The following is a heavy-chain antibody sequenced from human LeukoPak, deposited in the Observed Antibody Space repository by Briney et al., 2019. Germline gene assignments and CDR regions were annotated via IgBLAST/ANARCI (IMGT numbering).Heavy chain of an antibody. CDR1: GYSFTSYW. CDR2: IYPGDSDT. J-gene: IGHJ6*03. V-gene: IGHV5-51*01. CDR3: ARRFSHYYYYMDV. Sequence: GESPKISCKGSGYSFTSYWIGWVRQMPGKGLEWMGIIYPGDSDTRYSPSFQGQVTISADKSISTAYLQWSSLKASDTAMYYCARRFSHYYYYMDVWGKGTTVTVSS.